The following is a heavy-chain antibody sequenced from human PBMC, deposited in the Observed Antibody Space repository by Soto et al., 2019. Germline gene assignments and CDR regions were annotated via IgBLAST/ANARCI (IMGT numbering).Heavy chain of an antibody. J-gene: IGHJ4*02. D-gene: IGHD2-15*01. V-gene: IGHV3-23*01. CDR1: GFTFSSYA. Sequence: GSLRLSCAASGFTFSSYAMSWVRQAPGKGLEWVSAISGSGGSTYYADSVKGRFTISRDNSKNTLYLQMNSLRAEDTTVYYCVSCSGGSCYSTFDYCGQGTLVTVSS. CDR2: ISGSGGST. CDR3: VSCSGGSCYSTFDY.